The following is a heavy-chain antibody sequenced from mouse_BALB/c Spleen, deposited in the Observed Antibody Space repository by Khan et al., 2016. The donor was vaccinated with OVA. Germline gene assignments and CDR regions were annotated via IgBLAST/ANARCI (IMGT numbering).Heavy chain of an antibody. CDR2: ISSGGSYT. V-gene: IGHV5-9-3*01. D-gene: IGHD2-2*01. Sequence: EVELVESGGGLVKPGGSLKLSCAASGFSFSRYSMSWVRQTPEKRLEWVATISSGGSYTYYPDSVKGRFTISRDNAKSTLYLQMSSLRSEDTAMYYCTRHEGYYGYGEGDYWGQGTSVTVSS. CDR1: GFSFSRYS. J-gene: IGHJ4*01. CDR3: TRHEGYYGYGEGDY.